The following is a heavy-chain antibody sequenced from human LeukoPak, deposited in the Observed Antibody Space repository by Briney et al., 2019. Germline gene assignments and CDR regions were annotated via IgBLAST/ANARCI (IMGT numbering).Heavy chain of an antibody. Sequence: GESLKISCKGSGYSFTSYWIGWVRQMPGKGLEWMGIIYPGDSDTRYSPSFQGQVTISADKSISTAHLQWSSLKASDTAMYYCARIRAYCGGDCYAPEYYFDYWGQGTLVTVSS. V-gene: IGHV5-51*01. J-gene: IGHJ4*02. CDR2: IYPGDSDT. CDR3: ARIRAYCGGDCYAPEYYFDY. D-gene: IGHD2-21*02. CDR1: GYSFTSYW.